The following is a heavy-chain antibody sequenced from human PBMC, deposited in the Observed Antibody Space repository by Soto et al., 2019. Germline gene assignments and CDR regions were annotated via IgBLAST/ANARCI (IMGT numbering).Heavy chain of an antibody. CDR3: AKATLRVVHPLVFDH. J-gene: IGHJ4*02. CDR1: GFSFSSSA. Sequence: GGSLRLSCEASGFSFSSSAMNWVRQAPGKGLEWISVISGSGGATYFADSVKGRFTISRDNSKSTLYLQMNSLRAEDTAVYYCAKATLRVVHPLVFDHWGQGSLVTVSS. CDR2: ISGSGGAT. V-gene: IGHV3-23*01. D-gene: IGHD3-3*01.